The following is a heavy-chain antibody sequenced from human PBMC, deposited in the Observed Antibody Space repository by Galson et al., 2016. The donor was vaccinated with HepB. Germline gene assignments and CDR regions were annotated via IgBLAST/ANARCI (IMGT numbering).Heavy chain of an antibody. J-gene: IGHJ4*02. CDR3: AKVNARRCSGGSCFPYYFDY. Sequence: SLRLSCAASGFTFSSYTMHWVRQAPGKGLGWVAFVSYDGNTEYYADSVKGRFTVSRDNSKNTLFLQMNSLRSEDTALYYCAKVNARRCSGGSCFPYYFDYWGQGTLVTVSS. CDR2: VSYDGNTE. CDR1: GFTFSSYT. V-gene: IGHV3-30*18. D-gene: IGHD2-15*01.